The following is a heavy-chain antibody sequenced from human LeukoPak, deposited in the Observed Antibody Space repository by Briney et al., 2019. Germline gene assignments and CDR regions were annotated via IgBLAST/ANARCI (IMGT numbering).Heavy chain of an antibody. V-gene: IGHV1-24*01. Sequence: ASVKVSCKVSGYTLTELSMHWVRQAPGKGLEWMGGFDPEDGETIYAQKFQGRVTMTEDTSTDTAYMELSSLRSEDTAVYYCATDQGRIAAAGTRVDAFDIWGQGTMVTVSS. D-gene: IGHD6-13*01. J-gene: IGHJ3*02. CDR1: GYTLTELS. CDR3: ATDQGRIAAAGTRVDAFDI. CDR2: FDPEDGET.